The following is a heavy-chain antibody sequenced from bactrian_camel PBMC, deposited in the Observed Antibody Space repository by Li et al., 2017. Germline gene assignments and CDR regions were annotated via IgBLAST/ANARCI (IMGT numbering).Heavy chain of an antibody. J-gene: IGHJ4*01. D-gene: IGHD2*01. CDR2: ISSGGGSL. V-gene: IGHV3S42*01. Sequence: EVQLVESGGGSVQPGGTLTLSCAASGFDFDITTMSWVRQAPGKDIEWVADISSGGGSLRYTDSVKGRFTISRDFGKNTLYLQLNNLKPEDTAVYFCAPIHCGTWTSLTKLWGQGTQVTVS. CDR3: APIHCGTWTSLTKL. CDR1: GFDFDITT.